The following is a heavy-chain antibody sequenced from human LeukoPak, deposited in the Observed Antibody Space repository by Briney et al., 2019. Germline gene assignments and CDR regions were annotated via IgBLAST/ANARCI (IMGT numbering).Heavy chain of an antibody. D-gene: IGHD6-6*01. J-gene: IGHJ4*02. V-gene: IGHV3-23*01. CDR3: AKSISLYSSSSFDY. CDR1: GFTFSSYA. CDR2: ISGSGGST. Sequence: QAGGSLRLSCAASGFTFSSYAMSWVRQAPGKGLEWVSAISGSGGSTYYADSVKGRFTTSRDNSKDTLYLQMNSLRAEDTAVYYCAKSISLYSSSSFDYWGQGTLVTVSS.